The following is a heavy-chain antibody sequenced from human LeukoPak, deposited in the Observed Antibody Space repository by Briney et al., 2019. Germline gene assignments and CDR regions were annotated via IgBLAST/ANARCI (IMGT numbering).Heavy chain of an antibody. CDR2: IYHSGST. Sequence: SETLSLTCTVSGGSISSGGYYWSWIRQPPGKGLEWIGYIYHSGSTYYNPSLKSRVTISVDRSKNQFSLKLSSVTAADTAVYYCARAYQPGAFDIWGQGTMVTVSS. V-gene: IGHV4-30-2*01. CDR3: ARAYQPGAFDI. J-gene: IGHJ3*02. CDR1: GGSISSGGYY. D-gene: IGHD2-2*01.